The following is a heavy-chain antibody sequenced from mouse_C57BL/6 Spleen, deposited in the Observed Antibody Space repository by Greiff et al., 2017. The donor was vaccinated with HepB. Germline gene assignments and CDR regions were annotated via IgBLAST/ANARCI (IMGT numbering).Heavy chain of an antibody. CDR1: GYTFTDYY. CDR2: INPYNGGT. J-gene: IGHJ1*03. D-gene: IGHD1-1*01. CDR3: ARQEDYYGSSPYFDV. Sequence: VQLQQSGPVLVKPGASVKMSCKASGYTFTDYYMNWVKQSHGKSLEWIGVINPYNGGTSYNQKFKGKATLTVDKSSSTAYMELNSLTSEDSAVYYCARQEDYYGSSPYFDVWGTGTTVTVSS. V-gene: IGHV1-19*01.